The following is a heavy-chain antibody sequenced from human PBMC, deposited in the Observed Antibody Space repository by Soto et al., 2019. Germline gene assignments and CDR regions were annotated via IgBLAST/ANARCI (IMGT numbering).Heavy chain of an antibody. Sequence: SETLSLTCTVSGGSISSYYWSWIRQPPGKGLEWIGYIYYSGSTNYNPSLKSRVTISVDTSKNQFSLKLSSVTAADTAAYYCARAESGSGSPSDYWGQGTLVTVSS. CDR1: GGSISSYY. CDR2: IYYSGST. J-gene: IGHJ4*02. CDR3: ARAESGSGSPSDY. D-gene: IGHD3-10*01. V-gene: IGHV4-59*01.